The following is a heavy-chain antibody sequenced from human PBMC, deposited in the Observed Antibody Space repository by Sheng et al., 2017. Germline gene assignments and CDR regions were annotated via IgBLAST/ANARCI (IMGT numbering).Heavy chain of an antibody. CDR2: VYSGGST. Sequence: EVQLVESGGGLIQPGGSLRLSCAASGFTVSSNYMTWVRQAPGKGLEWVSVVYSGGSTYYADSVKGRFTIFRDNSKNTLYLQMNSLRAEDTAVYYCARDRGSYPGGGYFDYWGQGTLVTVSS. CDR1: GFTVSSNY. CDR3: ARDRGSYPGGGYFDY. V-gene: IGHV3-53*01. J-gene: IGHJ4*02. D-gene: IGHD1-26*01.